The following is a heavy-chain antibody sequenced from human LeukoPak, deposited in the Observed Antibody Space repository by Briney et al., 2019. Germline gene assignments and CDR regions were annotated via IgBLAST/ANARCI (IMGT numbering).Heavy chain of an antibody. CDR1: VFTFSSYA. D-gene: IGHD4-17*01. CDR2: ISGSGGST. V-gene: IGHV3-23*01. CDR3: AKVRGYGDYAPLAY. J-gene: IGHJ4*02. Sequence: PGGSLRLSCTASVFTFSSYAMSCVREAPGKGVEWVSAISGSGGSTYYADSVKGRFTISRDNSKNTLYLQMNSLRAEDTAVYYCAKVRGYGDYAPLAYWGQGTLVTVSS.